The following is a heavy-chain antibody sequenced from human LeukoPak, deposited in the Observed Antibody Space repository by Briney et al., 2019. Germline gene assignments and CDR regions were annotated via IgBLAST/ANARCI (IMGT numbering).Heavy chain of an antibody. Sequence: PGGSLRLSCAASGFTFSTYSMNWVRQAPGKGLGWVSSISSDSKYIFYADSLKGRFTISRDNAKNSLYLQIISLRAEDTAVYYCARVAFGLYVMDVWGQGTTVTVSS. CDR3: ARVAFGLYVMDV. V-gene: IGHV3-21*01. D-gene: IGHD3-16*01. CDR1: GFTFSTYS. CDR2: ISSDSKYI. J-gene: IGHJ6*02.